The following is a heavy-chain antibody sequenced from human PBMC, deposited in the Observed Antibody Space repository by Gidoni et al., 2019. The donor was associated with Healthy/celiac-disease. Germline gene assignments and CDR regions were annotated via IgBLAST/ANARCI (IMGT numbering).Heavy chain of an antibody. CDR1: GGTFSSYA. V-gene: IGHV1-69*01. Sequence: QVQLVQSGAEVTKPGSSVKVSCKASGGTFSSYAISWVRQAPGQGLEWMGGIIPIFGTANYAQKFQGRVTITADESTSTAYMELSSLRSEDTAVYYCARCIVVVTATFGGMDVWGQGTTVTVSS. CDR2: IIPIFGTA. D-gene: IGHD2-21*02. CDR3: ARCIVVVTATFGGMDV. J-gene: IGHJ6*02.